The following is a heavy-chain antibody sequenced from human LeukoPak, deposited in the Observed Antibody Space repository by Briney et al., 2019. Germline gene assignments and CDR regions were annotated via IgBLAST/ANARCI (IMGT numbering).Heavy chain of an antibody. CDR2: ISGSGGST. Sequence: GGSLRLSCAASGFTFSSYAMSWVRQAPGKGLEWVSAISGSGGSTYYADSVKGRSTISRDNSKNTPYLQMNSLRAEDTAVYYCAKVPTVTMIVVVASGPFDYWGQGTLVTVSS. J-gene: IGHJ4*02. CDR1: GFTFSSYA. D-gene: IGHD3-22*01. V-gene: IGHV3-23*01. CDR3: AKVPTVTMIVVVASGPFDY.